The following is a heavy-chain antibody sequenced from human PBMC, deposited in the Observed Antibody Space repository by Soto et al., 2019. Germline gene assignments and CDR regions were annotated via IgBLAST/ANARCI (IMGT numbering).Heavy chain of an antibody. D-gene: IGHD3-3*01. CDR1: GYTFTGYY. V-gene: IGHV1-2*02. Sequence: GASVKVSCKASGYTFTGYYMHWVRQAPGQGLEWMGWINPNSGGTNYAQKFQGRVTMTRDTSISTAYMELSRLRSDDTAVYYCARGDNYDFWSEQWLVMIVAGNYFDYWGQGTPVTVSS. CDR3: ARGDNYDFWSEQWLVMIVAGNYFDY. CDR2: INPNSGGT. J-gene: IGHJ4*02.